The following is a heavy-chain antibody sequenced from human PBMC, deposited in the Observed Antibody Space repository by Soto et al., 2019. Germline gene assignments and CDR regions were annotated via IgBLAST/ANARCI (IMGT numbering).Heavy chain of an antibody. J-gene: IGHJ5*02. CDR3: AHANAFLWYGELHYNWFDP. CDR2: IYWNDDK. CDR1: GCSLSTSGVG. Sequence: QITLKESGPTLVKPTQTLTLTFTFSGCSLSTSGVGVGWIRQPPGKALEWLALIYWNDDKRYSPSLKSRLTITKGTSKNQVVLTMTNIDPVDTATYYCAHANAFLWYGELHYNWFDPWGQGTLVTVSS. D-gene: IGHD3-10*01. V-gene: IGHV2-5*01.